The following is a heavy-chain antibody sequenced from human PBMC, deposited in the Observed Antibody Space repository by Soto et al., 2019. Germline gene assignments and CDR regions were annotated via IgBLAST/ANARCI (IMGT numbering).Heavy chain of an antibody. D-gene: IGHD6-19*01. CDR2: ISGSGGST. V-gene: IGHV3-23*01. J-gene: IGHJ4*02. CDR3: ARTASRGGPQWLAFDY. CDR1: GFTFSSYA. Sequence: PGGSLRLSCAASGFTFSSYAMSWVRQAPGKGLEWVSAISGSGGSTYYADSVKGRFTISRDNSKNTLYLQMNSLRAEDTAVYYCARTASRGGPQWLAFDYRGQGTLVTVSS.